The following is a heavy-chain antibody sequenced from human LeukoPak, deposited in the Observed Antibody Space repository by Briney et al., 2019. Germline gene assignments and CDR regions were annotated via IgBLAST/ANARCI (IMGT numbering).Heavy chain of an antibody. J-gene: IGHJ3*02. Sequence: ASVKVSCKAFGYTFTGNYMHWVRQAPGQGLEWMGWINPNSGGTKYAQKFQGRVTLTRDTSISTAYMELSSLRSDDTAVYYCARGLGGVRGAFDIWGQGTMVTVSS. CDR2: INPNSGGT. CDR1: GYTFTGNY. CDR3: ARGLGGVRGAFDI. V-gene: IGHV1-2*02. D-gene: IGHD3-10*01.